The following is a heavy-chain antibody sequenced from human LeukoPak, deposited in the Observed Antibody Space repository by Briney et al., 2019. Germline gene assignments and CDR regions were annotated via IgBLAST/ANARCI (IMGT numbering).Heavy chain of an antibody. CDR1: GGSFSGYY. CDR3: ASGLRRGYSPFDY. D-gene: IGHD5-12*01. Sequence: SETLSLTCAVYGGSFSGYYWSWIRQPPGKGLEWIGEINHSGSTNYNPSLKSRVTISVDTSKNQFSLKLSSVTAADTAVYYCASGLRRGYSPFDYWGQGALVTVSS. CDR2: INHSGST. J-gene: IGHJ4*02. V-gene: IGHV4-34*01.